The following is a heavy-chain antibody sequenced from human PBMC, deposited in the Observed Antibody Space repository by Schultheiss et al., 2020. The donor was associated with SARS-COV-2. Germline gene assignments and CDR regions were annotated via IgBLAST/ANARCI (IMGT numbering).Heavy chain of an antibody. V-gene: IGHV4-59*12. Sequence: SQTLSLTCPVSGGSINSYFSWIRQSPGKGLEWIGYIYYSGSTYYNPSLKSRVTISVDTSKNQFSLKLSSVTAADTAVYYCARDLVVAATDDYYYYGMDVWGQGTTFTVSS. CDR1: GGSINSYF. J-gene: IGHJ6*02. CDR3: ARDLVVAATDDYYYYGMDV. CDR2: IYYSGST. D-gene: IGHD2-15*01.